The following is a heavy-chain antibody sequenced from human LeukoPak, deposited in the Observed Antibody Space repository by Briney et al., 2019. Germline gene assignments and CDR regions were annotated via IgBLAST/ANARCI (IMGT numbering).Heavy chain of an antibody. J-gene: IGHJ6*03. D-gene: IGHD6-13*01. CDR1: GGSISSGSYY. CDR3: ARVGYSSSSRGDYYYYYMDV. CDR2: IYTSGST. Sequence: PSETLSLTCTVSGGSISSGSYYWSWIRQPAGEGLEWIGRIYTSGSTNYNPSLKSRVTISVDTSKNQFSLKLSSVTAADTAVYYCARVGYSSSSRGDYYYYYMDVWGKGTTVTVSS. V-gene: IGHV4-61*02.